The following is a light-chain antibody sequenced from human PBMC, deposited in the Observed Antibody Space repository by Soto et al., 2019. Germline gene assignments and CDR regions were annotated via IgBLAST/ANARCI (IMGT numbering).Light chain of an antibody. V-gene: IGKV3-20*01. J-gene: IGKJ1*01. CDR1: QSVSNSY. Sequence: EIVLTQSPGTLSLSPGERATLSFRASQSVSNSYLAWYQQKPGQAPRLLIYGASSRATGIPDMFSGSGSGTDFTLTISRLEPEDFAVYYCQQYAGSPPTFGHGTKVDIK. CDR2: GAS. CDR3: QQYAGSPPT.